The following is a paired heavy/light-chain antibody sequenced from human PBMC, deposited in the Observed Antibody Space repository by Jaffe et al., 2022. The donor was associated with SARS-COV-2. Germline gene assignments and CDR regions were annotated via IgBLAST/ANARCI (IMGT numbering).Heavy chain of an antibody. V-gene: IGHV3-72*01. D-gene: IGHD2-15*01. J-gene: IGHJ4*02. CDR2: TRNKANSYTP. CDR3: VRVQRPRATGDCGGGACYNDY. CDR1: GFSFSDHY. Sequence: EVQLVESGGGLVQPGGSLRLSCAASGFSFSDHYMDWVRQAPGKGLEWVGRTRNKANSYTPEYAASVKGRFTVSRDESENSLYLQMNSLKTEDTAVYYCVRVQRPRATGDCGGGACYNDYWGQGTLVTVSS.
Light chain of an antibody. CDR2: TVS. J-gene: IGKJ2*01. V-gene: IGKV1-16*01. Sequence: DIQMTQSPSSLSAAVGDRVTITCRASQGISNFLAWFQQKPGKAPKSLIYTVSNLQSGVSSRFSGGGSGTEFTLTISSLQPEDFATYYCQQFHTYPLTFGQGTKLEIK. CDR3: QQFHTYPLT. CDR1: QGISNF.